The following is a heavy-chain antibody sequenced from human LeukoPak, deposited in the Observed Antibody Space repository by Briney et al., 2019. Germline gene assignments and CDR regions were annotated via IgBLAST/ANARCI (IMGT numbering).Heavy chain of an antibody. Sequence: SETLSLTCAVYGESLSKYYWTWIRQSPGKGLERIGEINHRGSTNLNPSLKSRVTLSVDTSKHQFSLKLTSMTAADAAVYYCASSVGSTDYWGQGTLVTVSS. V-gene: IGHV4-34*01. CDR3: ASSVGSTDY. CDR2: INHRGST. J-gene: IGHJ4*02. D-gene: IGHD1-26*01. CDR1: GESLSKYY.